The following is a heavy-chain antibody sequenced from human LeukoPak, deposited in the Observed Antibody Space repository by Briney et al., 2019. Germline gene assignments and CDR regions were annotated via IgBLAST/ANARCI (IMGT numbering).Heavy chain of an antibody. V-gene: IGHV3-33*06. CDR1: GFTFSHYG. J-gene: IGHJ4*02. CDR2: IWNDGSNK. CDR3: AKDAQRGFDYSNSLDY. Sequence: PGRSLRLSCAASGFTFSHYGMHWVRQAPGRGLEWVAVIWNDGSNKYYADSVKGRFTISRDNSKNTLYLQMNSLRAEDTAVYYCAKDAQRGFDYSNSLDYWGQGTLATVSS. D-gene: IGHD4-11*01.